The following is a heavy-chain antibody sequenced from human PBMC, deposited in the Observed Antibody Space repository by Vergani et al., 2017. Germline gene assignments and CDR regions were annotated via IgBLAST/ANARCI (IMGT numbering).Heavy chain of an antibody. D-gene: IGHD2-15*01. CDR1: GGSFSGYY. CDR3: ARGRRGGYCSGGSCYVWFDP. V-gene: IGHV4-34*01. J-gene: IGHJ5*02. CDR2: INHSGST. Sequence: QVQLQQWGAGLLKPSETLSLTCAVYGGSFSGYYWSWIRQPPGKGLEWIGEINHSGSTNYNPSLKSRVTISVDTSKNQFSLKLSSVTAADTAVYYCARGRRGGYCSGGSCYVWFDPWGQGTLVTVSS.